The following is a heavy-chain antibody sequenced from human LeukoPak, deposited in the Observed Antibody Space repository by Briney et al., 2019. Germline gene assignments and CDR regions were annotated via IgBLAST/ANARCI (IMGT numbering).Heavy chain of an antibody. V-gene: IGHV1-2*02. J-gene: IGHJ5*02. Sequence: ASVKVSCKASGYTFTGYYMHWVRQAPGQGLEWMGWINPNSGGTNYAQKFQGRVTMTRDTSISTAYMEPSRLRSDDTAVYYCASLNYYGSGSYYNVTDADPWGQGALVTVSS. CDR3: ASLNYYGSGSYYNVTDADP. CDR2: INPNSGGT. D-gene: IGHD3-10*01. CDR1: GYTFTGYY.